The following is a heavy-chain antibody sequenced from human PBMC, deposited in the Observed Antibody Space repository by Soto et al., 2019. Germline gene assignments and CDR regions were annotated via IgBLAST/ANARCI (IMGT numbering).Heavy chain of an antibody. V-gene: IGHV3-23*01. CDR3: AKAQTRYDFWSGFTTPFDY. CDR1: GFTFSSYV. D-gene: IGHD3-3*01. CDR2: VSGSGGSK. Sequence: EVKLLESGGGLVEPGGSLRLSCAASGFTFSSYVMSWVRQAPGKGLEWVSAVSGSGGSKYYADSVRGRFTISRDNSKNTLYLQVNSLRAEETAVYYCAKAQTRYDFWSGFTTPFDYWGQGTLVTVSS. J-gene: IGHJ4*02.